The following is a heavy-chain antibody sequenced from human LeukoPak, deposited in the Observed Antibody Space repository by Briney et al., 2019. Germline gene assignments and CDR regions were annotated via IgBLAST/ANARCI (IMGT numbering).Heavy chain of an antibody. D-gene: IGHD3-22*01. J-gene: IGHJ4*02. Sequence: GASVKVSCKASGYTFTSYYMHWVRQAPGQGLEWMGIINPSGGSTSYAQKFQGRVTMTRDTSTSTVYMELSSLRSEDTAVYYCARETYDSSGYYYGLLGYWGQGTLVTVSS. CDR3: ARETYDSSGYYYGLLGY. CDR1: GYTFTSYY. V-gene: IGHV1-46*01. CDR2: INPSGGST.